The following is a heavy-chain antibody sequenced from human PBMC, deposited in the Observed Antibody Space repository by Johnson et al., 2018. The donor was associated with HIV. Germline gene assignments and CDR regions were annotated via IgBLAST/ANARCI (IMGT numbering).Heavy chain of an antibody. D-gene: IGHD6-13*01. Sequence: QVQLVESGGGVVQPGRSLRLSCAASGFTFSSYAIHWVRQAPGKGLEWVAVISYDGSNNYYADSVKGRFTISRDNSKNTLSLHMNSLRADDTAVYYCAKEGPRRSSWSDAFDIWSQGTMVTVSS. CDR1: GFTFSSYA. V-gene: IGHV3-30*18. J-gene: IGHJ3*02. CDR2: ISYDGSNN. CDR3: AKEGPRRSSWSDAFDI.